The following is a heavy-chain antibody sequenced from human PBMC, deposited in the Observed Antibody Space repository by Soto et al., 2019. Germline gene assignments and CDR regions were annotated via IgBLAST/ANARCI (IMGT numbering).Heavy chain of an antibody. CDR1: GFTFSSRW. CDR2: IKQDENGK. V-gene: IGHV3-7*02. Sequence: EVQLVESGGGLVQPGGSLRLSCEASGFTFSSRWMTWVRQGPGKGLEWVANIKQDENGKDYVDSVKGRFTISRDNAKNSLYLHMTSVGAEDTAVYYCATHDGPAAAGLVLGFWGQGTLVTVYS. J-gene: IGHJ4*02. D-gene: IGHD6-13*01. CDR3: ATHDGPAAAGLVLGF.